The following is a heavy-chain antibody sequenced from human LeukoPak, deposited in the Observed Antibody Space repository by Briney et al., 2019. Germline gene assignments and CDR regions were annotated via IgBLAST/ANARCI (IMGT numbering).Heavy chain of an antibody. CDR2: INPNSGGT. CDR1: GYTFTGYY. CDR3: ARALTAAAGGTNWFDP. Sequence: ASVKVSCKASGYTFTGYYMHWVRQAPGQGLEWMGWINPNSGGTNYAQKFQGWVTMTRDTSISTAYMELSRLRSDNTAVYYCARALTAAAGGTNWFDPWGQGTLVTVSS. J-gene: IGHJ5*02. D-gene: IGHD6-13*01. V-gene: IGHV1-2*04.